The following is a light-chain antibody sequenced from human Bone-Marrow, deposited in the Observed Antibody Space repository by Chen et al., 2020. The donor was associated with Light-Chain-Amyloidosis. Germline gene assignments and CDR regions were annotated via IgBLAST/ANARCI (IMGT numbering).Light chain of an antibody. Sequence: SYVLTQPSSVSVAPGQTATIACGGNNIGSTSVHWYQQTPGQAPLLVVYDDSYRPSGIPERLSGSNSGNTATLTISRVEAGDEADYYCQVWDRSSDLPVFGGGTKLTVL. V-gene: IGLV3-21*02. CDR1: NIGSTS. J-gene: IGLJ3*02. CDR2: DDS. CDR3: QVWDRSSDLPV.